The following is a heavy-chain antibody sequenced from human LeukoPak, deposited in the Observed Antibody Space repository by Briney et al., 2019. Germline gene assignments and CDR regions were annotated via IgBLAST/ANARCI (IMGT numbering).Heavy chain of an antibody. Sequence: ASVKVSCKASGGTFSSYAISWVRQAPGQGLEWMGGIIPIFGTANYAQKFQGRVTITTDESTSTAYMELSSLRSEDTAVYYCARVLHARTSGSTPFDYWGQGTLVTVSS. CDR1: GGTFSSYA. J-gene: IGHJ4*02. CDR3: ARVLHARTSGSTPFDY. CDR2: IIPIFGTA. D-gene: IGHD6-25*01. V-gene: IGHV1-69*05.